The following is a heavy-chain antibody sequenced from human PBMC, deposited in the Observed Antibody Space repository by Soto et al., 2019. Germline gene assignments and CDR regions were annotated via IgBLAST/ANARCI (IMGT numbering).Heavy chain of an antibody. J-gene: IGHJ4*02. CDR1: GGSISSGGYS. CDR3: ARGMTTVTTIDY. V-gene: IGHV4-30-2*01. CDR2: IYHSGST. Sequence: QLQLQESGSGLVKPSQTLSLTCAVSGGSISSGGYSWSWIRQPPGKGLEWIGYIYHSGSTYYNPSLKSRVTISVDRSKNPFSLKLSSLTAADTAVYYCARGMTTVTTIDYWGQGTLVTVSS. D-gene: IGHD4-4*01.